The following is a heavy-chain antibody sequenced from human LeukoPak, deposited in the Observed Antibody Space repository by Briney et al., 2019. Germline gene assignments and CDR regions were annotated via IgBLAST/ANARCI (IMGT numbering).Heavy chain of an antibody. CDR2: ISAYNGNT. CDR3: ARGPAYCGGDCYFDY. D-gene: IGHD2-21*02. Sequence: GASVKVSCKASGYTITNYDISWVRQAPGQGLEWMGWISAYNGNTNYAQKLQGRVTMTTDTSTSTAYMELRSLRSDDTAVCYCARGPAYCGGDCYFDYWGQGTLVTVSS. J-gene: IGHJ4*02. CDR1: GYTITNYD. V-gene: IGHV1-18*01.